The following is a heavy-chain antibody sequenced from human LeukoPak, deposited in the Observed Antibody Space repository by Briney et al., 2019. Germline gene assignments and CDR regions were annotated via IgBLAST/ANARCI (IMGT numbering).Heavy chain of an antibody. CDR2: VFSSEST. J-gene: IGHJ6*03. V-gene: IGHV4-4*07. CDR1: GGSISIYY. Sequence: SETLSLTCTVSGGSISIYYWSWIRQPAGKGLEWIGRVFSSESTNYNPSLKSRVTMSVDTSKNQFSLKLSSVTAADTAVYYCARGRDSSSWYPRTKNYYMDVWGKGTTVTVSS. D-gene: IGHD6-13*01. CDR3: ARGRDSSSWYPRTKNYYMDV.